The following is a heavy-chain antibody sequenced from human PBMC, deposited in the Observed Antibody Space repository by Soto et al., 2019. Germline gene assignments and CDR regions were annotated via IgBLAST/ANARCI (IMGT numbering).Heavy chain of an antibody. J-gene: IGHJ6*02. D-gene: IGHD2-2*01. V-gene: IGHV4-4*07. CDR2: IYSDGTT. CDR3: SRVGCSNSKCYTRGMDV. CDR1: GGSISGYY. Sequence: PSETLSLTCTVSGGSISGYYWSWVRQPAGKGLAWVGRIYSDGTTNYSPSLKSRVTMSLDTSKDQFSLHLNSVTAPDTAVYYCSRVGCSNSKCYTRGMDVWGQGTTVTVSS.